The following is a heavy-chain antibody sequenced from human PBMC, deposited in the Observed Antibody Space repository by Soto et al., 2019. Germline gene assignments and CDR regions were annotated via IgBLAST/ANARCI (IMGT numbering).Heavy chain of an antibody. CDR3: ARVAGSGWYDA. V-gene: IGHV4-30-4*01. J-gene: IGHJ5*02. Sequence: KTSETLSHTCTVSGGSISSGDYYWSWIRQPPGKGLEWIGYIYYSGSTYYNPSLKSRVTISVDTSKNQFSLNLNSVTAADTAVYYCARVAGSGWYDAWGQGTLVTVSS. CDR1: GGSISSGDYY. CDR2: IYYSGST. D-gene: IGHD6-19*01.